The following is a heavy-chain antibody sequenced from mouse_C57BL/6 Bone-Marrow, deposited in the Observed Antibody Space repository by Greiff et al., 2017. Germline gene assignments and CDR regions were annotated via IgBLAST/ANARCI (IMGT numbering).Heavy chain of an antibody. CDR2: IYPRAGST. CDR3: ARLEFYVSSGDWYFDV. V-gene: IGHV1-85*01. D-gene: IGHD1-1*01. Sequence: VQLVESGPELVKPGASVKLSCKASGYTFTSYDINWVKQRPGQGLEWIGWIYPRAGSTKYNEQFKGKATLTVDTSSSTAYMELHSLKSEDSAVYFCARLEFYVSSGDWYFDVWGTGTTVTVSS. J-gene: IGHJ1*03. CDR1: GYTFTSYD.